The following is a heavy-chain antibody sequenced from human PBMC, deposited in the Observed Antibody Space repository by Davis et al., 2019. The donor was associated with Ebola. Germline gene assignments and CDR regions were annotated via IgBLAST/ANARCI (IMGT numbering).Heavy chain of an antibody. CDR3: AKWDGGGDY. D-gene: IGHD3-16*01. Sequence: GESLKISCAASGFTFSSHAMSWVRQAPGKGLDWVSAISGSGGSTYYADSVKGRFTISRDNSKNTLYLQMNSLRAEDTAVYYCAKWDGGGDYWGQGTLVTVSS. V-gene: IGHV3-23*01. CDR2: ISGSGGST. J-gene: IGHJ4*02. CDR1: GFTFSSHA.